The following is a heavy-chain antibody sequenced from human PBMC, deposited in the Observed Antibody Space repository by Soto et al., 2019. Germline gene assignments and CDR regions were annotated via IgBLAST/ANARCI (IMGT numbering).Heavy chain of an antibody. D-gene: IGHD3-10*01. CDR1: RDTFTSYY. V-gene: IGHV1-46*01. CDR3: ARDYYGSGSYLGYYGMDV. Sequence: ASVKVSCKAPRDTFTSYYINWVRQAPGQGLEWMGIINPSGGSTSYAQKFQGRVTMTRDTSTSTVYMELSSLRSEDTAVYYCARDYYGSGSYLGYYGMDVWGQGTTVTVSS. J-gene: IGHJ6*02. CDR2: INPSGGST.